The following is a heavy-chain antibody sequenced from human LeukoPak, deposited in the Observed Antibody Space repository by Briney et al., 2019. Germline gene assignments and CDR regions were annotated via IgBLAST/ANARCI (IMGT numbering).Heavy chain of an antibody. CDR1: GYTFTSYG. J-gene: IGHJ4*02. CDR2: INIGNGNT. D-gene: IGHD2-21*01. Sequence: ASVKVSCKASGYTFTSYGISWVRQAPAQRLEWMGWINIGNGNTKYSQNFQGRITITRDTSATTAYMDLSSLRSEDTAVYYCARRLGRSFDYWGQGTLVTVSS. CDR3: ARRLGRSFDY. V-gene: IGHV1-3*04.